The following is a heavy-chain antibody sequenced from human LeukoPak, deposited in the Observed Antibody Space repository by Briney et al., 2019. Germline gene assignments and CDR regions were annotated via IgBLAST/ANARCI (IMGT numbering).Heavy chain of an antibody. CDR1: GFTFSYN. CDR2: ISSTGSTI. D-gene: IGHD1-26*01. J-gene: IGHJ4*02. V-gene: IGHV3-48*01. Sequence: GGSLRLSCAASGFTFSYNMNWFRQAPGKGLEWVSYISSTGSTIYYADSVKGRFTISRDNAKNSLYLQMNSLRAEDTAVYYCARDGYSGSYGFDYWGQGTLVTVSS. CDR3: ARDGYSGSYGFDY.